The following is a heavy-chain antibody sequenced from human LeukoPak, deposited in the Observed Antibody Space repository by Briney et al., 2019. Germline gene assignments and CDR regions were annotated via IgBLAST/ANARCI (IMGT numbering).Heavy chain of an antibody. CDR1: GYSISSGYY. D-gene: IGHD6-13*01. V-gene: IGHV4-38-2*02. CDR2: IYYSGST. Sequence: PSETLSLTCTVSGYSISSGYYWGWIRQPPGKGLEWIGYIYYSGSTNYNPSLKSRVTISVDTSKNQFSLKLSSVTAVDTAVYYCARGGTGQQPFYMDVWGKGTTVTVSS. J-gene: IGHJ6*03. CDR3: ARGGTGQQPFYMDV.